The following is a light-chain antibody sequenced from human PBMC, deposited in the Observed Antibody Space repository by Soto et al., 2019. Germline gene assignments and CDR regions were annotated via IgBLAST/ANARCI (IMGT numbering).Light chain of an antibody. V-gene: IGLV2-14*01. Sequence: QSALTQPASVSGSPGQSITISCTGSSSDVGGYNYVSWYQQHPGKAPKLMIYEVINRPSGVSSRFSGSKSGNTASLTISGLQADDEAHYYCCSYTSSDTHLLFGGGTKLTVL. CDR1: SSDVGGYNY. CDR3: CSYTSSDTHLL. CDR2: EVI. J-gene: IGLJ3*02.